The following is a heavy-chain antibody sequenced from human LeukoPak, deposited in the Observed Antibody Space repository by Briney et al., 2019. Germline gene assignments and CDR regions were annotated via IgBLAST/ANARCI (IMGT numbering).Heavy chain of an antibody. CDR1: GFTFSRYP. CDR3: ARVRYFDWFIRPVDY. J-gene: IGHJ4*02. D-gene: IGHD3-9*01. Sequence: SGGSLRLSCSASGFTFSRYPMHWVRQAPGKGLEYVSAVSGNGGTTYYADSVKGRFTISRDISKNTLYLQMSSLRPEDTAVYYCARVRYFDWFIRPVDYWGQGTLVTVSS. V-gene: IGHV3-64D*06. CDR2: VSGNGGTT.